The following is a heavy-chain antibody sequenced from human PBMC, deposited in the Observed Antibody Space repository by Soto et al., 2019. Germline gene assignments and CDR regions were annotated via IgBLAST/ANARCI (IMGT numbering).Heavy chain of an antibody. D-gene: IGHD6-19*01. V-gene: IGHV3-23*01. CDR2: ISGSGGST. Sequence: EVQLLESGGGLVQPGGSLRLSCAASGFTFSSYVMSWVRQAPGKGLEWVSAISGSGGSTYYADSVKGRFTISSDNSKNTLYLQMNSLRAEDTAVYYCATTQWLVLGAFDIWGQGTMVTVSS. CDR3: ATTQWLVLGAFDI. CDR1: GFTFSSYV. J-gene: IGHJ3*02.